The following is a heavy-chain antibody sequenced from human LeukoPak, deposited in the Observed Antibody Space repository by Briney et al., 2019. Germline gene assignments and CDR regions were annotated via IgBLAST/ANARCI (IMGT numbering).Heavy chain of an antibody. J-gene: IGHJ4*02. Sequence: SVKVSCKASGGTFSSYAISWVRQAPGQGLEWKGRIIPIFGTANYAQKFQGRVTITTDESTSTAYMELSSLRSEDTAVYYCAREGVATMDIDDWGQGTLVTVSS. CDR2: IIPIFGTA. D-gene: IGHD5-24*01. CDR1: GGTFSSYA. V-gene: IGHV1-69*05. CDR3: AREGVATMDIDD.